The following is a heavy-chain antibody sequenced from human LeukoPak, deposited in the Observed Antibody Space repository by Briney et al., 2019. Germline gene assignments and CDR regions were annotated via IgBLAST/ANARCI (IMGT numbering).Heavy chain of an antibody. V-gene: IGHV3-64*04. CDR3: ARDFWWLPDY. D-gene: IGHD3-3*01. J-gene: IGHJ4*02. CDR1: GFVFSIYT. CDR2: ISGSGNGGSI. Sequence: GGSLRLSCSASGFVFSIYTMYWVRQAPGKGPEYVSTISGSGNGGSIYYADSVKGRFTISRDDSKNTLYLQLNSLTTEDTALYYCARDFWWLPDYWGQGTLVTVSS.